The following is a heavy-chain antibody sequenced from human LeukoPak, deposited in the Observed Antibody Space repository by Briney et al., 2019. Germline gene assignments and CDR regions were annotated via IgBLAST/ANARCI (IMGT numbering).Heavy chain of an antibody. CDR3: SRDLPPVFGGGCNDPNRFDP. CDR2: IYHSGST. CDR1: GYSISSGYY. V-gene: IGHV4-38-2*02. J-gene: IGHJ5*01. D-gene: IGHD3-3*01. Sequence: PSETLSLTCTVSGYSISSGYYWGWIRQPPGKGLEWIGSIYHSGSTYYNPSLKSRVTISVDTSKNQFSLKLSSVTAADTAVYYCSRDLPPVFGGGCNDPNRFDPWGQGTLVTGSS.